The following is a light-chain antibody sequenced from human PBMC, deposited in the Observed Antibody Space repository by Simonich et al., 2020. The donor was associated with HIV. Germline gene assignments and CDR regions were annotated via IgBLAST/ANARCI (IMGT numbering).Light chain of an antibody. CDR1: QNILYSSSNNNY. CDR3: QQYYSTPNT. J-gene: IGKJ2*01. V-gene: IGKV4-1*01. Sequence: DIVMTQSPDSLAVSLGERATINCKSSQNILYSSSNNNYFAWYHQKPGQPPKLLIYWASTRESGVPDRFSGSGSGTDFTLTISSLHAEDVAVYYCQQYYSTPNTFGQGTKLEIK. CDR2: WAS.